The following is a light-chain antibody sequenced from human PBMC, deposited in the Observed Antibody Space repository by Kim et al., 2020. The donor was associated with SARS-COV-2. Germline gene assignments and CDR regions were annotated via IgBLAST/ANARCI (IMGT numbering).Light chain of an antibody. CDR2: RDN. CDR1: KLGDKY. CDR3: QAWDSSTFYV. Sequence: VGPGQTDSITSSGHKLGDKYVSWDKQRPGQAPALGIYRDNKPPAGIPERFSGSNSGNTATLTISGTHAMDEADYYCQAWDSSTFYVFGTGTKVTVL. J-gene: IGLJ1*01. V-gene: IGLV3-1*01.